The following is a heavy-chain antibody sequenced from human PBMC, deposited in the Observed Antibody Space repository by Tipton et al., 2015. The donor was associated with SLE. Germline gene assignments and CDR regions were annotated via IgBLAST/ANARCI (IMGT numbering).Heavy chain of an antibody. CDR1: GVTFDDYA. CDR2: IKQDGNEK. CDR3: AKIDPSGWYYFDY. D-gene: IGHD6-19*01. J-gene: IGHJ4*02. V-gene: IGHV3-7*01. Sequence: SLRLSCAASGVTFDDYAMHWVRQAPGKGLEWVANIKQDGNEKYYVDSVKGRFSISRDNAKNSLYLQMNSLRADDTAVYYCAKIDPSGWYYFDYWGQGILVTVSS.